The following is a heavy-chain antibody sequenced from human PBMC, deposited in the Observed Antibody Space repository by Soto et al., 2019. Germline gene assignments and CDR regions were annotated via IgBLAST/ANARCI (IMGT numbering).Heavy chain of an antibody. Sequence: SVKVSCKASGGTFSSYTISWVRQAPGQGLEWVGRIIPILGIANYAQKFQGRVTITADKSTSTAYMELSSLRSEDTAVYYCARSISRCSSTSCYSSYYYYGMDVWGQGTTVTVSS. CDR2: IIPILGIA. V-gene: IGHV1-69*02. J-gene: IGHJ6*02. CDR3: ARSISRCSSTSCYSSYYYYGMDV. CDR1: GGTFSSYT. D-gene: IGHD2-2*01.